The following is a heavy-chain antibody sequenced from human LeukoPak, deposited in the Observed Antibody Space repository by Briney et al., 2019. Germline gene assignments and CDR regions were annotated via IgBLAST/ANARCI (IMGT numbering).Heavy chain of an antibody. CDR1: GGSISSYY. CDR3: ARHADSYSSSRRYWFDP. CDR2: IYYSGST. Sequence: PSETLSLTCTVSGGSISSYYWSWIRQPPGKGLEWIGYIYYSGSTNYNPSLKSRVTISVDTSKNQFSLKLSSVTAADTAVYYCARHADSYSSSRRYWFDPWGQGTLVTVSS. V-gene: IGHV4-59*08. D-gene: IGHD6-6*01. J-gene: IGHJ5*02.